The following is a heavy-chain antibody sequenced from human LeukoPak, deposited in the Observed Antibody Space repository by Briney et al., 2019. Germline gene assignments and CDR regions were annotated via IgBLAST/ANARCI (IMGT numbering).Heavy chain of an antibody. D-gene: IGHD3-10*01. CDR1: GFTFSNAW. V-gene: IGHV3-74*01. Sequence: TGGSLRLSCAASGFTFSNAWMSWVRQAPGKGLVWVSRINTDGSSTSYADSVKGRFTISRDNAKNTLYLQMNSLRAEDTAVYYCARVTPRGWDWFDPWGQGTLVTVSS. CDR2: INTDGSST. J-gene: IGHJ5*02. CDR3: ARVTPRGWDWFDP.